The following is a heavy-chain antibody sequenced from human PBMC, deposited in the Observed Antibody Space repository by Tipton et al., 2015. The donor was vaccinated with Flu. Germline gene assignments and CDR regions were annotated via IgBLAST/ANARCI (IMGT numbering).Heavy chain of an antibody. CDR2: MNPNSGNT. V-gene: IGHV1-8*01. J-gene: IGHJ5*02. CDR3: ARASVIVVVVAAGLSYNWFDP. CDR1: GYTFTSYD. Sequence: QLVQSGAEVKKPGASVKVSCKASGYTFTSYDINWVRQATGQGLEWMAWMNPNSGNTGYAQKFQGRVTMTRNTSISTAYMELSSLRSEDTAVYYCARASVIVVVVAAGLSYNWFDPWGQGTMVTVSS. D-gene: IGHD2-15*01.